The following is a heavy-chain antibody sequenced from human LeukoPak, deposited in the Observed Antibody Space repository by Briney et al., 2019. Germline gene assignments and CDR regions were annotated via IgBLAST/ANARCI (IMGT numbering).Heavy chain of an antibody. CDR3: ARVGSIYSSSRGNWFDP. J-gene: IGHJ5*02. D-gene: IGHD6-13*01. Sequence: ASVKVSCKASGYTFTSYDINWVRQATGQGLEWMGWMNPNSGNTGYAQKFQGRVTITRNTSISTANMELSSLRSEDTAVHYCARVGSIYSSSRGNWFDPWGQGTLVTVSS. CDR2: MNPNSGNT. V-gene: IGHV1-8*03. CDR1: GYTFTSYD.